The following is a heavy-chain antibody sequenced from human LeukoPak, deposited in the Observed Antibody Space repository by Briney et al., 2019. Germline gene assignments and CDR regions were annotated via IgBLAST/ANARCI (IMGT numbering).Heavy chain of an antibody. D-gene: IGHD4-17*01. CDR3: VTVTTSGYYFDY. CDR1: GGSISSYY. CDR2: IYYSGST. Sequence: SETLSLTCTVSGGSISSYYWSWIRQPPGKGPEWIGYIYYSGSTNYNPSLRSRVTISVDTSKNQFSLKLSSVTAADTAVYYCVTVTTSGYYFDYWGQGTLVTVSS. V-gene: IGHV4-59*01. J-gene: IGHJ4*02.